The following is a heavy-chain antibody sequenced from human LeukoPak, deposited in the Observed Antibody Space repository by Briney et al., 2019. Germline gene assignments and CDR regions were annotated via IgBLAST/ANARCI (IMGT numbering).Heavy chain of an antibody. CDR2: ISSDGSIK. CDR1: KFTFSHYG. CDR3: ARESEGGTGTSCPDY. J-gene: IGHJ4*02. V-gene: IGHV3-30*03. D-gene: IGHD2-2*01. Sequence: PGGSLRLSCTASKFTFSHYGMQWVRQAPGKGLEWVAVISSDGSIKVYADSVKGRFTLSIDNSINTVDLQMNSLRAEDTAVYYCARESEGGTGTSCPDYWGQGTLVTVSS.